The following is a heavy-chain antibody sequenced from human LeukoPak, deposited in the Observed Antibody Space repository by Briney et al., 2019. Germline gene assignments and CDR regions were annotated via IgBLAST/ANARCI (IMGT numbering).Heavy chain of an antibody. D-gene: IGHD1-20*01. Sequence: PGGSLRLSCAASRFTFSNAWMSWVRQAPGKGLEWVGRIKSKTEGGTREYAASVKGRFTISRDDSRSRLYLRMNSLKTEDTAVYYCATGIITVTSRWGQGTLVTVSS. J-gene: IGHJ4*02. CDR1: RFTFSNAW. CDR2: IKSKTEGGTR. CDR3: ATGIITVTSR. V-gene: IGHV3-15*01.